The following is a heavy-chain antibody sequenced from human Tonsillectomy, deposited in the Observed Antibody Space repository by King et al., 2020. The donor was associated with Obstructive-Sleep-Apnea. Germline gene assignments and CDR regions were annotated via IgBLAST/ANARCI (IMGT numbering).Heavy chain of an antibody. CDR3: ARDRRGSGTFDY. V-gene: IGHV4-31*03. CDR1: GGSISSGGYY. Sequence: VQLQESGPGLVKPSQTLSLTCTVSGGSISSGGYYWSWIRQHPGKGLEWIGYIYYSGSTYYNPSLKSRVTISVDTSKNQFSLKLSSVTAADTAVYYCARDRRGSGTFDYWGQGTLVTVSS. D-gene: IGHD3-10*01. CDR2: IYYSGST. J-gene: IGHJ4*02.